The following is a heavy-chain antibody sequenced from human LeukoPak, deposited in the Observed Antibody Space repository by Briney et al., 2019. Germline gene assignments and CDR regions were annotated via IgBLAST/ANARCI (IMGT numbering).Heavy chain of an antibody. CDR1: GGSFSGYY. D-gene: IGHD3-10*01. V-gene: IGHV4-34*01. Sequence: NSSETLSLTCAVYGGSFSGYYWSWIRQPPGKGLEWIGEINHSGNTNYNPSLKSRVTISVDTSKNQFSLKLSSVTAADTAVYYCARGSYYYAQYYFDYWGQGTLVTVSS. J-gene: IGHJ4*02. CDR2: INHSGNT. CDR3: ARGSYYYAQYYFDY.